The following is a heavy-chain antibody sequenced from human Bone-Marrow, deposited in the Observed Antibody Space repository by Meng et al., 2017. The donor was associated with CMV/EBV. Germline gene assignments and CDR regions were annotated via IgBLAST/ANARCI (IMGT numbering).Heavy chain of an antibody. D-gene: IGHD3-3*01. CDR2: MNPNSGNT. V-gene: IGHV1-8*01. CDR3: ARVPYDFWSGYYGLD. Sequence: ASVKVSCKASGYTFTSYDINWVRQATGQGLEWMGWMNPNSGNTGYAQKFQGRVTMTRNTSISTAYMELSSLRSEDTAVYYCARVPYDFWSGYYGLDWGQGTLVTVYS. CDR1: GYTFTSYD. J-gene: IGHJ4*02.